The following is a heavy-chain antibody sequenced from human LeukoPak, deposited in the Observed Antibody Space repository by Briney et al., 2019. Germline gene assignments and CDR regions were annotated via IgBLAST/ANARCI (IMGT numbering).Heavy chain of an antibody. CDR1: GYTLTELS. CDR3: ATGVYDSSGSDT. Sequence: VASVKVSCKVSGYTLTELSMHWVRQAPGKGLEWMGGFDPEDGETIYAQKFQGRVTMTEDTSTDTAYMELSSLRSEDTAVYYCATGVYDSSGSDTWGQGTLVTVSS. D-gene: IGHD3-22*01. J-gene: IGHJ4*02. CDR2: FDPEDGET. V-gene: IGHV1-24*01.